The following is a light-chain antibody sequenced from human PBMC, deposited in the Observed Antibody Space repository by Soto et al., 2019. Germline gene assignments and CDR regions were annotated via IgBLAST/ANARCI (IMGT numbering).Light chain of an antibody. CDR3: QQSYSTPLT. CDR1: QSISSY. J-gene: IGKJ4*01. Sequence: DIQMTQSPSSLSASVGDRVTITCRASQSISSYLNWYQQKPGKAPKLLIYAASSLQSGVPSRTSESGSGTDFTLTISSRRPEEFATYYCQQSYSTPLTFGGGTKVEIK. CDR2: AAS. V-gene: IGKV1-39*01.